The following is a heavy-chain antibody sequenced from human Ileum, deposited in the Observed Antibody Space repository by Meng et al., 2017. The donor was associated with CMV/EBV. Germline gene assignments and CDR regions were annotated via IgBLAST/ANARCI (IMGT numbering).Heavy chain of an antibody. V-gene: IGHV3-7*01. J-gene: IGHJ6*02. CDR2: IKQDGTEK. D-gene: IGHD2-8*01. CDR3: AREILKVAYGMDV. CDR1: GFTFRKYW. Sequence: GGSLRLSCAASGFTFRKYWMTWVRRAPGKGLEWVANIKQDGTEKKYVDSVKGRFTISRDNAKNSVYLQMNNLRAEDTAVYYCAREILKVAYGMDVWGQGTTVTVSS.